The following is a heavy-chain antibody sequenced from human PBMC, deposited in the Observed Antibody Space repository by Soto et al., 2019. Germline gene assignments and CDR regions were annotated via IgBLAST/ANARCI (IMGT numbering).Heavy chain of an antibody. CDR1: GGTFSSYA. D-gene: IGHD3-22*01. V-gene: IGHV1-69*12. CDR3: ASHYDTGGYYYRGLNY. J-gene: IGHJ4*02. Sequence: QVQLVQAGAEVKKPGSSVKVSCKASGGTFSSYAISWVRQAPGQGLEWMGGIIPIFGTADYAQKFQGRVTITADDSTSTAYMELSSRRSEDTAVYYCASHYDTGGYYYRGLNYWGQGTLVTVSS. CDR2: IIPIFGTA.